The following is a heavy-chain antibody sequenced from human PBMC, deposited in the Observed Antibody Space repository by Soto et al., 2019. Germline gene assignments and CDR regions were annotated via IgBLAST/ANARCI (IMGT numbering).Heavy chain of an antibody. Sequence: QVQLVQSGAEVRKPGASVNISCRASGFSFSDNLINWVRQAPGQGLEWMGWINPDNGNTSYSETFQGRVTITRHSSASIAYVEVSDLTSEDPAVYYCARDMLSVGPRANDAFDVWGQGTMVTVSS. CDR2: INPDNGNT. CDR3: ARDMLSVGPRANDAFDV. J-gene: IGHJ3*01. CDR1: GFSFSDNL. D-gene: IGHD2-8*01. V-gene: IGHV1-3*01.